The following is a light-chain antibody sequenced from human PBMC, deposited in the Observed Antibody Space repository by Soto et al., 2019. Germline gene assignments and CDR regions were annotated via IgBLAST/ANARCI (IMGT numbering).Light chain of an antibody. CDR2: GAS. CDR1: QSISSY. J-gene: IGKJ5*01. CDR3: QQRSNWPPIT. V-gene: IGKV3-11*01. Sequence: EVVLTHSPDTLSLPPGERATLSCSASQSISSYLAWYQQKPGQAPRLLIYGASSRATGIPDRFSGSGSGTDFTLTISSLEPEDFAVYYCQQRSNWPPITFGQGTRLEIK.